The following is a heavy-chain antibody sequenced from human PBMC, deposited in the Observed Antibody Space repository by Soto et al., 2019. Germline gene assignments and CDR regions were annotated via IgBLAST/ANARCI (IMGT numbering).Heavy chain of an antibody. J-gene: IGHJ5*02. CDR1: GGTFSSYT. CDR2: IIPILGIA. V-gene: IGHV1-69*08. D-gene: IGHD6-19*01. CDR3: ARDQPVAGTFDP. Sequence: QVQLVQSGAEVKKPGSSVKVSCKASGGTFSSYTISWVRQAPGQGLEWMGRIIPILGIANYAQKFQGRVTITAYKSTSTAYMELSSLRSEDTAVYYCARDQPVAGTFDPWGQGTLVTVSS.